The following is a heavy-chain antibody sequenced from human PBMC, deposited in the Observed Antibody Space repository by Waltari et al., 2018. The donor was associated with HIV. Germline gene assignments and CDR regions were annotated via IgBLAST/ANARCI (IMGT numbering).Heavy chain of an antibody. Sequence: QVQLVESGGGVVQPGRSLRLSCAASGFTFSSSGMHWVRQATGMGLEWAAVIWYDGSNRYYADSVKGRFTISRDNSKNTLYLQMNSLRAEDTAVYYCARRGRLAYYYDSSGGASAYYFDYWGQGTLVTVSS. CDR3: ARRGRLAYYYDSSGGASAYYFDY. D-gene: IGHD3-22*01. CDR1: GFTFSSSG. J-gene: IGHJ4*02. V-gene: IGHV3-33*01. CDR2: IWYDGSNR.